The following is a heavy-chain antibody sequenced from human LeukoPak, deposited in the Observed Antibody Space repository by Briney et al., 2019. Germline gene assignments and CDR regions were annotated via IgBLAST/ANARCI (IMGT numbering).Heavy chain of an antibody. CDR3: ARDEPRIAVVY. Sequence: SETLSLTRTVSGASISSSAYYWGWIRQPPGKGLEWIGSIGGSNYYRGSTYYNPSLKSRVTIHVDTSKDQFSLKLSSVTAADTAVYYCARDEPRIAVVYWGQGTLVTVSS. CDR2: IGGSNYYRGST. CDR1: GASISSSAYY. J-gene: IGHJ4*02. D-gene: IGHD6-19*01. V-gene: IGHV4-39*02.